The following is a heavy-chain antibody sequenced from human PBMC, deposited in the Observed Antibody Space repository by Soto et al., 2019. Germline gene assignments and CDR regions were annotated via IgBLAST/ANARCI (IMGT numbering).Heavy chain of an antibody. CDR2: ISYDGSNK. CDR1: GFTFSSYA. V-gene: IGHV3-30-3*01. CDR3: ASAVAPYCSSTSCESTFDY. D-gene: IGHD2-2*01. J-gene: IGHJ4*02. Sequence: PGESLKISCAASGFTFSSYAMHWVRQAPGKGLEWVAVISYDGSNKYYADSVKGRLTISRDNSKNTLYLQMNSLRAEDTAVYYCASAVAPYCSSTSCESTFDYWGQGTLVTVSS.